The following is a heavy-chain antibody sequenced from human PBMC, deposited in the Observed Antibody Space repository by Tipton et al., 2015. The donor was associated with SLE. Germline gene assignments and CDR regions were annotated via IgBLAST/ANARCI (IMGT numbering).Heavy chain of an antibody. CDR2: IYSGGST. V-gene: IGHV3-23*03. D-gene: IGHD6-6*01. CDR1: GFTFSSYA. CDR3: AKDRGSSSDY. Sequence: SLRLSCAASGFTFSSYAMSWVRQAPGRGLEWVSLIYSGGSTYYADSVKGRFTIPRDNSKNTLYLQMNSLRAEDTAVYYCAKDRGSSSDYWGQGTLVTVSS. J-gene: IGHJ4*02.